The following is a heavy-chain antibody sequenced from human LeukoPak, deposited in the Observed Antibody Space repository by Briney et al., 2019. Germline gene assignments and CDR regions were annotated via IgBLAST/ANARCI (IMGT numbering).Heavy chain of an antibody. D-gene: IGHD5-12*01. CDR2: IYYSGST. J-gene: IGHJ6*02. CDR3: ARVTRGYDYYYYGMDV. CDR1: GGSISSSSYY. Sequence: SETLSLTCTVSGGSISSSSYYWGWIRQPPGKGLEWIGSIYYSGSTYYNPSLKSRVTISVDTSKNQFSLKLSSVTAADTAVYYCARVTRGYDYYYYGMDVWGQGTTVTVSS. V-gene: IGHV4-39*01.